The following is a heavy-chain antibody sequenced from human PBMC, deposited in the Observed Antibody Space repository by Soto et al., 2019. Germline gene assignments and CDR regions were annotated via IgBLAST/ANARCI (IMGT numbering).Heavy chain of an antibody. J-gene: IGHJ3*01. CDR3: ATRSGGGGAFDF. D-gene: IGHD3-10*01. V-gene: IGHV3-48*03. CDR1: GLTFSNYE. CDR2: IGRSGTTT. Sequence: EVQLVESGGGLVLPGGSLRLSCSASGLTFSNYEMNWVRQAPGKGLEWVSYIGRSGTTTYYADSLKGRFTISRDNAKNSLYLQMNSLRAGDPAVYYRATRSGGGGAFDFWGQGTMVTVSS.